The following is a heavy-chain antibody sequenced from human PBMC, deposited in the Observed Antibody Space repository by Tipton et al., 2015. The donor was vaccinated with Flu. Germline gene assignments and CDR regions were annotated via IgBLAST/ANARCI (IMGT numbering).Heavy chain of an antibody. J-gene: IGHJ4*02. D-gene: IGHD3-10*01. CDR2: IWYDGSNK. CDR1: GFTFSSYG. V-gene: IGHV3-33*06. CDR3: AKGTPSRNMVRGVTDLDY. Sequence: SLRLSCAASGFTFSSYGMPWVRQAPGKGLEWVAVIWYDGSNKYYADSVKGRFTISRDNSKDTLYLQMNSLRAEDTAVYYCAKGTPSRNMVRGVTDLDYWGQGTLLSV.